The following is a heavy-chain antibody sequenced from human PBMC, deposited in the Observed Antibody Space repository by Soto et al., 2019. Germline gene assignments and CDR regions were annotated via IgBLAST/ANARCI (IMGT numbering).Heavy chain of an antibody. V-gene: IGHV4-31*01. CDR1: GGSISTGGYY. CDR3: ARSVFP. Sequence: QVQLQESGPGLVKPSQTLSLTCTVSGGSISTGGYYWNWIRQHPEKGLEWIGYFYYSGSTYYNPALKSLVTISVNTSKNQFSLKLSSVTAADTAVYYCARSVFPWGQRTLVTVSS. J-gene: IGHJ5*02. CDR2: FYYSGST.